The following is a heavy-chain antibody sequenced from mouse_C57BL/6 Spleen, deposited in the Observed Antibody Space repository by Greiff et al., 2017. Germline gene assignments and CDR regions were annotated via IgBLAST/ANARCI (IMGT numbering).Heavy chain of an antibody. CDR1: GYTFTSYW. D-gene: IGHD4-1*01. J-gene: IGHJ2*01. V-gene: IGHV1-52*01. CDR2: IDPSDSET. CDR3: AREGANWAYFDY. Sequence: QVQLQQPGAELVRPGSSVKLSCKASGYTFTSYWMHWVKQRPIQGLEWIGNIDPSDSETHYNQKFKDKATLTVDKSSSTAYMQLSSLTSEDSAVXYCAREGANWAYFDYWGQGTTLTVSS.